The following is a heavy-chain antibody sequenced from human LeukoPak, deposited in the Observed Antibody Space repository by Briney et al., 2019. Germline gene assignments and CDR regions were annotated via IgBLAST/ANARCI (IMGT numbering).Heavy chain of an antibody. J-gene: IGHJ3*02. D-gene: IGHD2-15*01. CDR3: ARDFCSGGSCYPDAFDI. CDR1: GFTFSSYG. CDR2: IWYDGTNT. V-gene: IGHV3-33*01. Sequence: PGGSLRLSCAASGFTFSSYGTHWVRQAPGKGLEWVAVIWYDGTNTYYADSVKGRFTISRDNSKNTLYLQMNSLRAEDTAVYYCARDFCSGGSCYPDAFDIWGQGTMVTVSS.